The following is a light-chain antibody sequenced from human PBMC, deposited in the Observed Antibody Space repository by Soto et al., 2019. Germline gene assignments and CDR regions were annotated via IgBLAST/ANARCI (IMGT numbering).Light chain of an antibody. CDR3: SSYAVSNNDV. J-gene: IGLJ1*01. V-gene: IGLV2-8*01. CDR1: SSDVGGYNY. Sequence: QSALTQPPSASGSPGQSVTISCTGTSSDVGGYNYVSWYQQHPGKAPKLMIYEVSKRPSGVPDRFSGSKSGNTASLTVSGLQAEDEADYYCSSYAVSNNDVLGTGTKLTVL. CDR2: EVS.